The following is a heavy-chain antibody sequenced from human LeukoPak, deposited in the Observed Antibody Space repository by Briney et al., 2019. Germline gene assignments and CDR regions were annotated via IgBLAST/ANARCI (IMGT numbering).Heavy chain of an antibody. V-gene: IGHV1-2*02. CDR2: INPNSGGT. CDR1: GYTFTGYY. Sequence: GASVKVSCKASGYTFTGYYMHWVRQAPGQGLEWMGWINPNSGGTNYAQKFQGRVTMTRDTSISTAYMELSRLRSDDTAVYYCASGYYDSSGYLPNYYYYGMDVWGQGTTVTVSS. D-gene: IGHD3-22*01. CDR3: ASGYYDSSGYLPNYYYYGMDV. J-gene: IGHJ6*02.